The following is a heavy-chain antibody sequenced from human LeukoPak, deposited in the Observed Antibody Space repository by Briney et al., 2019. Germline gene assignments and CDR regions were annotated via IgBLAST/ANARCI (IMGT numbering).Heavy chain of an antibody. CDR2: IYTSGST. Sequence: SETLSLTCTVSGGSISSYYWSWIRQPAGRGLEWIGRIYTSGSTNYNPSLKSRVTMSVDTSKNQFSLKLSSVTAADTAVYYCARFSGGARLYTFDIWGQGTMVTVSS. CDR3: ARFSGGARLYTFDI. J-gene: IGHJ3*02. CDR1: GGSISSYY. V-gene: IGHV4-4*07. D-gene: IGHD1-26*01.